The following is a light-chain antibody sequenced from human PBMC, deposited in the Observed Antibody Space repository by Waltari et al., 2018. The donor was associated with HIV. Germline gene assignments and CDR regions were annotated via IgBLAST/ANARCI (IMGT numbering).Light chain of an antibody. CDR3: CSYAGSSTFV. CDR1: SSDVGSYNL. Sequence: QSALTQPASVSGSPGQSITISCTGTSSDVGSYNLVSWYQQHPGKAPKLMIYEVSKRPSGVSNLCSGSKSGNTASLTISGLQAEDEADYYCCSYAGSSTFVFGGGTKLTVL. CDR2: EVS. V-gene: IGLV2-23*02. J-gene: IGLJ3*02.